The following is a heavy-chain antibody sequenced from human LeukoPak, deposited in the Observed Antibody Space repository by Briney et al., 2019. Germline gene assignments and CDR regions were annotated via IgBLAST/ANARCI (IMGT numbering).Heavy chain of an antibody. CDR2: IVVGSGNT. Sequence: ASVKVSCKASGFTFTSSAVQWVRQARGQRLEWIGWIVVGSGNTNYAQKFQERVTITRDMSTSTAYMELSSLRSEDTAVYYCVGSSGYSPLPDYWGQGTLVTVSS. D-gene: IGHD3-22*01. J-gene: IGHJ4*02. CDR1: GFTFTSSA. V-gene: IGHV1-58*01. CDR3: VGSSGYSPLPDY.